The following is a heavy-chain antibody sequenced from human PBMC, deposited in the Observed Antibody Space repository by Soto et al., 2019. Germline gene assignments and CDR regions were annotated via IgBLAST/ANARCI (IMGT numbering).Heavy chain of an antibody. CDR3: VREVSRDDKSHSRGWFEP. J-gene: IGHJ5*02. V-gene: IGHV3-74*01. CDR1: GFTFSPYW. Sequence: EVQLVESGGGLVQPGGSLRLSCATSGFTFSPYWMHWVRQAPGMGMMWVSRINHDGSDTIYADSVRGRFIVSRDNAQNTVYLQMTSLTVEDTAIYYGVREVSRDDKSHSRGWFEPWGHGALVTGSS. D-gene: IGHD3-22*01. CDR2: INHDGSDT.